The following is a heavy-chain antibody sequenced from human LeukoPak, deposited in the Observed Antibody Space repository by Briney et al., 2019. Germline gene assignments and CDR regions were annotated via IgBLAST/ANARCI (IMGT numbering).Heavy chain of an antibody. V-gene: IGHV4-59*01. CDR2: IYYSGST. CDR1: GGSISSYY. CDR3: ASYDFCSGPYFDY. Sequence: SETLSLTCTVSGGSISSYYWSWIRQPPGKGLEWIGYIYYSGSTNYNPSLKSRVTISVDTSKNQFSLKLSSVTAADTAVYYCASYDFCSGPYFDYWGQGTLVTVSS. D-gene: IGHD3-3*01. J-gene: IGHJ4*02.